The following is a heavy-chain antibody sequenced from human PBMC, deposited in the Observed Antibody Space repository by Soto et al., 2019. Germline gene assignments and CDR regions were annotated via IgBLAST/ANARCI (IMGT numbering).Heavy chain of an antibody. CDR1: GGSFSDYY. D-gene: IGHD5-18*01. CDR2: INHSGNA. Sequence: SETLSLTCAVYGGSFSDYYWSWIRQPPGKGLEWIGEINHSGNANYNPPLKSRVTISVDTSKKQVSLRLSSMTAADTAVYYCARDGYSYGSFDYWGQGTLVTVSS. J-gene: IGHJ4*02. CDR3: ARDGYSYGSFDY. V-gene: IGHV4-34*01.